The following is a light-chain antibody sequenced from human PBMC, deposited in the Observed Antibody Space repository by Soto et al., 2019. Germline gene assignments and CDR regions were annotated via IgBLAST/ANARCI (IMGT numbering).Light chain of an antibody. CDR2: DVS. Sequence: DIQLTQSPSTLSASVGDRVTITCRASKSVSSWLAWNQQKPGKAPKLLIFDVSNLESGVPSRFSGSGSGTEFPLTINSRHFDDFATYYCQQYDCSRTFGQGTKLELK. J-gene: IGKJ1*01. CDR3: QQYDCSRT. CDR1: KSVSSW. V-gene: IGKV1-5*01.